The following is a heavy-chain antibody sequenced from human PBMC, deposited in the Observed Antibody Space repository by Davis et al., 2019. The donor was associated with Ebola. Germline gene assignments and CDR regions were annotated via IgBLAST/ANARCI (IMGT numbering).Heavy chain of an antibody. V-gene: IGHV3-53*01. CDR1: GFTVSSNY. CDR2: IYSGGST. D-gene: IGHD3-16*01. J-gene: IGHJ6*02. CDR3: AKGAKGGYYYGMDV. Sequence: GGSLRLSCAASGFTVSSNYMSWVRQAPGKGLEWVSVIYSGGSTYYADSVKGRFTISRDNSKNTLYLQMNSLRAEDTAVYYCAKGAKGGYYYGMDVWGQGTTVTVSS.